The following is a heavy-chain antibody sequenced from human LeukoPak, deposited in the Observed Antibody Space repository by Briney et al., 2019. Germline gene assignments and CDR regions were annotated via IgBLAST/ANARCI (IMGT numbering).Heavy chain of an antibody. V-gene: IGHV1-58*01. J-gene: IGHJ4*02. CDR2: IFVGSGNT. CDR1: GFTFTSSA. CDR3: AADQDYVAVAGRC. Sequence: SVTVSCKASGFTFTSSAVQWVRQARGQRLEWIGWIFVGSGNTNYAQKFQERVTITRDMSTSTAYMELSSLRSEDTAVYYCAADQDYVAVAGRCWGQGTLVTVSS. D-gene: IGHD6-19*01.